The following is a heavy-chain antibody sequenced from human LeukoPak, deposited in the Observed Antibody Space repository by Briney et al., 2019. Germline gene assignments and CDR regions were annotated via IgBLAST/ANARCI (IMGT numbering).Heavy chain of an antibody. V-gene: IGHV3-11*04. D-gene: IGHD6-6*01. J-gene: IGHJ4*02. Sequence: GGSLRLSCAASGFTFSDYYMSWIRQAPGQGLEWVSYISSSGSTIYYADSVKGRFTISRDNAKNSLYLQMNSLRAEDTAVYYCARDSIAARPGRVDYWGQGTLVTVSS. CDR1: GFTFSDYY. CDR2: ISSSGSTI. CDR3: ARDSIAARPGRVDY.